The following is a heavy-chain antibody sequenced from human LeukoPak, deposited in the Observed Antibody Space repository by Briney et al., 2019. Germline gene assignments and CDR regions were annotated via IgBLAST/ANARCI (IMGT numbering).Heavy chain of an antibody. V-gene: IGHV4-39*01. CDR2: IYYSGST. J-gene: IGHJ4*02. Sequence: SETLSLTCTVSGGSISSSSSYWGWIRQPPGKGLEWIGSIYYSGSTYYNPSLKSRVTISVDTSKNQFSLKLSSVTAADTAVYYCARVNSSSSGFYFDYWGQGTLVTVSS. CDR3: ARVNSSSSGFYFDY. D-gene: IGHD6-6*01. CDR1: GGSISSSSSY.